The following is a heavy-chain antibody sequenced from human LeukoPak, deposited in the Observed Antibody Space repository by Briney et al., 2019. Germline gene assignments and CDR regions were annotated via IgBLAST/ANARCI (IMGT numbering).Heavy chain of an antibody. CDR3: ARVGPWVNPDYYYYYMDV. V-gene: IGHV3-48*03. J-gene: IGHJ6*03. D-gene: IGHD1-14*01. CDR1: GFTFSSYE. Sequence: AGSLRLSCAASGFTFSSYEMNWVRQAPGKGLEWVSYISSRGSTIYYADSVKGRFTISRDNAKNSLYLQMNSLRAEDTAVYYCARVGPWVNPDYYYYYMDVWGKGTTVTVSS. CDR2: ISSRGSTI.